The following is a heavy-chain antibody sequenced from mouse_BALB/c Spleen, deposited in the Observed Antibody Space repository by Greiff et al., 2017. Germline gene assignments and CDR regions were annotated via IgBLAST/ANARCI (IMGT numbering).Heavy chain of an antibody. D-gene: IGHD4-1*01. Sequence: EVKLMESGGGLVQPGGSRKLSCAASGFTFSDYGMAWVRQAPGKGPEWVAFLSNLAYSIYYADTVTGRFTISRENAKNTLYLEMSSLRSEDTAMYYCARGTGTFDYWGQGTTLTVSS. CDR2: LSNLAYSI. CDR1: GFTFSDYG. J-gene: IGHJ2*01. CDR3: ARGTGTFDY. V-gene: IGHV5-15*02.